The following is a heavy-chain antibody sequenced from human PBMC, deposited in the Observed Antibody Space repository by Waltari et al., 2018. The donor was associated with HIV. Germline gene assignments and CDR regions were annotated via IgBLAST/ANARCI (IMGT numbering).Heavy chain of an antibody. Sequence: QLQLQESGPGLVKPSETLSLTCAVSGGSLTSDNYYWAWIRLPPGKGLEWIGSFYYRGGDSCNPSLKSRATISADTSKNQFSLKLASVTATDTAMYYCAISSIAVAGKGLDFWGQGALVTVSA. CDR3: AISSIAVAGKGLDF. J-gene: IGHJ4*02. D-gene: IGHD6-19*01. V-gene: IGHV4-39*01. CDR1: GGSLTSDNYY. CDR2: FYYRGGD.